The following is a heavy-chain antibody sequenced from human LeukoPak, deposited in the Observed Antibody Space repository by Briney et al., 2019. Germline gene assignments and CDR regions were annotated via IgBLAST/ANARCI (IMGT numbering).Heavy chain of an antibody. V-gene: IGHV3-30*02. J-gene: IGHJ4*02. CDR3: ANLDDY. Sequence: GGSLRLSCAASGLNFDKYGMHWVRQAPGKGLEWVTFIRYDGSDKYYANSVKGRFSISRDNSKKQLYLQMNSLKSEDTALYYCANLDDYWGQGTLVTVSS. D-gene: IGHD1-1*01. CDR1: GLNFDKYG. CDR2: IRYDGSDK.